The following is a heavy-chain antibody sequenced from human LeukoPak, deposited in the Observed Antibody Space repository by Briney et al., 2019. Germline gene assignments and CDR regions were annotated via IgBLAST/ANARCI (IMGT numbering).Heavy chain of an antibody. D-gene: IGHD1-26*01. V-gene: IGHV1-8*01. CDR1: GYTFTSYD. Sequence: ASVKVSCKASGYTFTSYDINWVRQAPGQGLEWMGWMNPKSGNTGYAQKFQGRVTMTRDTSISTVYMELGSLRSEDTAVYYCARVTGSVDYWGQGTLVTVSS. CDR2: MNPKSGNT. J-gene: IGHJ4*02. CDR3: ARVTGSVDY.